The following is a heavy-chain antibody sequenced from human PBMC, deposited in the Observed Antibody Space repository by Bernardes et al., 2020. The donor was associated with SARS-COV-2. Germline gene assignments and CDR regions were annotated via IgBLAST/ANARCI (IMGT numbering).Heavy chain of an antibody. J-gene: IGHJ4*02. D-gene: IGHD5-12*01. CDR2: INPNSGGT. CDR1: GYTFTGYY. CDR3: ARGEEGGGYDEFGSQLDY. Sequence: ASVKVSCKASGYTFTGYYMHWVRQAPGQGLEWMGWINPNSGGTNYAQKFQGRVTMTRDTSISTAYMELSRLRSDDTAVYYCARGEEGGGYDEFGSQLDYWGQGTLVTVSS. V-gene: IGHV1-2*02.